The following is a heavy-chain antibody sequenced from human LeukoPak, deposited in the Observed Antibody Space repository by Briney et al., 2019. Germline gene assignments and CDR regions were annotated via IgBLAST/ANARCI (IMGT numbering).Heavy chain of an antibody. CDR2: IYYSGST. V-gene: IGHV4-31*03. D-gene: IGHD3-10*01. CDR3: ARHSPVYYDFDY. J-gene: IGHJ4*02. CDR1: GGSISSGGYY. Sequence: SETLSLTCTVSGGSISSGGYYWSWIRQHPGKGLEGIGYIYYSGSTYYNPSLKSRVAISVDTSKNQFSLKLSSVTAADTAVYYCARHSPVYYDFDYWGQGTLVTVSS.